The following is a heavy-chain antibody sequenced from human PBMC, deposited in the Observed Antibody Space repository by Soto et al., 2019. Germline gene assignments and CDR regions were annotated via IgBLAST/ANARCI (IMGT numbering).Heavy chain of an antibody. Sequence: GGSLRLSCAASGFTFSSYAMSWVRQAPGKGLEWVSAISGSGGSTYYADSVKGRFTISRDNSKNTLYLQMNSLRAEDTAVYYCAKSTTSPGDALSDYWGQGTLVTVSS. CDR2: ISGSGGST. V-gene: IGHV3-23*01. CDR3: AKSTTSPGDALSDY. CDR1: GFTFSSYA. J-gene: IGHJ4*02. D-gene: IGHD7-27*01.